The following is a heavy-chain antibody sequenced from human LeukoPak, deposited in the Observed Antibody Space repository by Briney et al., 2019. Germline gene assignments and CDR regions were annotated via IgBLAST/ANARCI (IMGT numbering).Heavy chain of an antibody. Sequence: GGSLRLSCEASGFPFSSYAMNWVRQAPGKGLEWVSTISGSGGSTYYADSVKGRFTISRDKSKNTVYLQMNSLRAEDAAVYYCAKERGYGYNHIDYWGQGPLVTVSS. V-gene: IGHV3-23*01. CDR3: AKERGYGYNHIDY. CDR1: GFPFSSYA. CDR2: ISGSGGST. D-gene: IGHD5-24*01. J-gene: IGHJ4*02.